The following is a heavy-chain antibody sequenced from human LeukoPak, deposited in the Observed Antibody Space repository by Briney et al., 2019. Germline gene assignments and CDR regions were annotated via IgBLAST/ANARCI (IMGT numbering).Heavy chain of an antibody. CDR1: GFTLKNYA. CDR3: AKPGRTAAGLFDS. CDR2: FSVKGRET. V-gene: IGHV3-23*01. Sequence: GGTLRLSCAASGFTLKNYALSWVRHAPGEGLEWVSGFSVKGRETYYANVVKGRFTIARDIAKNTLYLQMNSLRAEDTATYYCAKPGRTAAGLFDSWGQGTLVTVSS. J-gene: IGHJ4*02. D-gene: IGHD6-13*01.